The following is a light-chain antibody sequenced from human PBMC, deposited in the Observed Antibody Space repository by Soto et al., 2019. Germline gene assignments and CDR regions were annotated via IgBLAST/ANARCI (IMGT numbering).Light chain of an antibody. CDR1: QDISNY. J-gene: IGKJ2*01. CDR3: QQYGNHPPPYT. V-gene: IGKV1-33*01. Sequence: DIQMTQSPSSLSASVGDRVTITCQAGQDISNYLNWYQQKPGKAPKLLIYDASNLETGVPSRFSGSGSETDFTFTIRSLQPEDIATYYGQQYGNHPPPYTFGQGTKLEIK. CDR2: DAS.